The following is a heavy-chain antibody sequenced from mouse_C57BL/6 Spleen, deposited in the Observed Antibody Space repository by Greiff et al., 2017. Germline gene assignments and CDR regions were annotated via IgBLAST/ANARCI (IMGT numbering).Heavy chain of an antibody. Sequence: VQPPQPWAELVKPGALVKPFCKASGHTLPRPRVHWGEERPGRGLEWIGRIDPNSGGTKYNEKFKSKATLTVDKPSSTAYMQLSSLTSEDSAVYYCARGGYYGSSAAMDYWGQGTSVTVSS. V-gene: IGHV1-72*01. CDR3: ARGGYYGSSAAMDY. D-gene: IGHD1-1*01. J-gene: IGHJ4*01. CDR1: GHTLPRPR. CDR2: IDPNSGGT.